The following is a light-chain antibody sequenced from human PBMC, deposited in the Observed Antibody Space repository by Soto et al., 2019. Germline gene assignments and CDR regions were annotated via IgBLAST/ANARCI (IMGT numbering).Light chain of an antibody. J-gene: IGLJ1*01. CDR1: SSDVGGYNY. CDR2: DVF. CDR3: TSWTSTSTYV. V-gene: IGLV2-14*03. Sequence: QSALTQDASVSGSPGQSITISCTGTSSDVGGYNYVSWYQQHPGKAPKLMIYDVFPRPSGVSNRFSGSKSGNTASLTISALQAEDEADYYCTSWTSTSTYVFGSGTKLTVL.